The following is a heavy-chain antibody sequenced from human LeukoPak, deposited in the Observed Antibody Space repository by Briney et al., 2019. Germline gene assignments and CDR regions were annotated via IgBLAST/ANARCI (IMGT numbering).Heavy chain of an antibody. CDR2: IVVGSGNT. Sequence: ASVKVSCKASGFTFTSSAVQWVRQARGQRLEWIGWIVVGSGNTNYAQKFQERVTITRDMSTSTAYMELSSLRSEDTAVYYCAAEAHMTGTSSDYWGQGTLVTVSS. V-gene: IGHV1-58*01. CDR3: AAEAHMTGTSSDY. D-gene: IGHD1-20*01. CDR1: GFTFTSSA. J-gene: IGHJ4*02.